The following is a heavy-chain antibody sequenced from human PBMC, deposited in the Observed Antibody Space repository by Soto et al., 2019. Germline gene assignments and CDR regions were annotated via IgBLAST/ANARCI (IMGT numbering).Heavy chain of an antibody. Sequence: PGGSLRLSCAASGFTFSGYWMSWVRQAPGKGLEWVANLNQDGSEQNYVDSVKGRFTISRDNAKNSLYLQMNSLRAEDTAVYYCARAYCSGGSCYSGDFVDYWGQGTLVTVSS. CDR3: ARAYCSGGSCYSGDFVDY. D-gene: IGHD2-15*01. CDR2: LNQDGSEQ. CDR1: GFTFSGYW. V-gene: IGHV3-7*01. J-gene: IGHJ4*02.